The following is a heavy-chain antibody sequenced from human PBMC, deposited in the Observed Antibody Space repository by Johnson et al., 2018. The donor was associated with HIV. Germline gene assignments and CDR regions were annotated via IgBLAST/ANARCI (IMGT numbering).Heavy chain of an antibody. CDR1: GFTFDDYG. D-gene: IGHD3-22*01. Sequence: VQLVESGGGVVRPGGSLRLSCAASGFTFDDYGMNWVRQAPGKGLEWVSGINWNCGSTGYADSVKGRFTLSRDNAKNSLYLQMNSLRAEDTALYYCARGLTPLLYDTSPRDAFDIWGQGTVVTVS. CDR2: INWNCGST. CDR3: ARGLTPLLYDTSPRDAFDI. V-gene: IGHV3-20*04. J-gene: IGHJ3*02.